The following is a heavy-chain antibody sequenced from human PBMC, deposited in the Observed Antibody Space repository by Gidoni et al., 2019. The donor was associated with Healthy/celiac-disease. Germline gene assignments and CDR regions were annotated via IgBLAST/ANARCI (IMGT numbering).Heavy chain of an antibody. J-gene: IGHJ4*02. CDR2: ISSNGGST. CDR3: VKGSSDTAMAYYFDY. V-gene: IGHV3-64D*06. D-gene: IGHD5-18*01. Sequence: EVPLVESGGGLVQPGGSLSLSCSASGFTFSSYAMHWVRQAPGKGLEYVSAISSNGGSTYYADSVKGRFTISRDNSKNTLYLQMSSLRAEDTAVYYCVKGSSDTAMAYYFDYWGQGTLVTVSS. CDR1: GFTFSSYA.